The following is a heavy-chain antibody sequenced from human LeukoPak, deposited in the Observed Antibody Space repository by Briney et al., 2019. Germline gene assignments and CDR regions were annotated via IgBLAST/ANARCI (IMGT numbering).Heavy chain of an antibody. CDR2: ISGSGGST. CDR3: AKDPSPTGTTPFDY. Sequence: GGSLRLSCAASGFTFSSYGMSWVRQAPGKGLEWVSAISGSGGSTYYADSVKGRFTISRDNSKNALHLQMNSLRAEDTAVYYCAKDPSPTGTTPFDYWGQGTLVTVSS. D-gene: IGHD1-1*01. CDR1: GFTFSSYG. V-gene: IGHV3-23*01. J-gene: IGHJ4*02.